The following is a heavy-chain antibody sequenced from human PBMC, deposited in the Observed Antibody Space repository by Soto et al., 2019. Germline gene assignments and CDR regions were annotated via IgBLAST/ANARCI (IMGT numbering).Heavy chain of an antibody. J-gene: IGHJ6*02. Sequence: AAVKVSCKASGWTFTSYGISWVRQAPGQGLEWMGWISAYNGNTNYAQKLQGRVTMTTDTSTSTAYMELRSLRSDDTAVYYCARDNAFSSSWSGGTDVWGQGTTVTVSS. V-gene: IGHV1-18*04. D-gene: IGHD6-13*01. CDR1: GWTFTSYG. CDR3: ARDNAFSSSWSGGTDV. CDR2: ISAYNGNT.